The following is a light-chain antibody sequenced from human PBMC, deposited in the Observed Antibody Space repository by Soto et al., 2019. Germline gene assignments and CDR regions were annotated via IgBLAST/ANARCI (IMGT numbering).Light chain of an antibody. Sequence: DIQMTQSPSTLSGSVGDRVTITCRASQTISSWLAWYQQKPGKAPKLLIYAASNFQSGVPSRLCGSGCGRDFTLTISSLQPEDFATYDCQQSYSTPVTFGQGTKVDIK. CDR3: QQSYSTPVT. CDR2: AAS. J-gene: IGKJ1*01. CDR1: QTISSW. V-gene: IGKV1-39*01.